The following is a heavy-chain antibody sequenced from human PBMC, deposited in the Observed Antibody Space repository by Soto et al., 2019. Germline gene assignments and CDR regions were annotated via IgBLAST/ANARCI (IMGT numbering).Heavy chain of an antibody. CDR2: IYWDDDK. Sequence: QITLKESGPTLVKPTQTLTLTCTFSGFSLSTSGVGVGWIRQPPGKALEWLALIYWDDDKRYSPSLKSRLTITKDTSKNHVVLTLTNMDPVDTATYYCAHFTYYDILTGYYRRDAFDIWGQGTMVTVSS. V-gene: IGHV2-5*02. CDR1: GFSLSTSGVG. CDR3: AHFTYYDILTGYYRRDAFDI. D-gene: IGHD3-9*01. J-gene: IGHJ3*02.